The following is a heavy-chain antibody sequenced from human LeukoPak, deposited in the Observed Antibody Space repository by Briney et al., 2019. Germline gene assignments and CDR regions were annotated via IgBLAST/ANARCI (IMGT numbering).Heavy chain of an antibody. J-gene: IGHJ4*02. CDR3: ARDRRITIFGVVIPFDY. D-gene: IGHD3-3*01. V-gene: IGHV1-18*01. Sequence: ASVKVSCKASGYTFVSYGISWVRQAPGQGLEWMGWISTFNDNINYAQKFQGRVTMTTDTFASTVYMELRSLRSDDTAVYYCARDRRITIFGVVIPFDYWGQGTLVTVSS. CDR2: ISTFNDNI. CDR1: GYTFVSYG.